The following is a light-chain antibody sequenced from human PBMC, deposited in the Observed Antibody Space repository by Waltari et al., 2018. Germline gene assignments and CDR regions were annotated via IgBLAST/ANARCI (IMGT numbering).Light chain of an antibody. Sequence: QSALTQPPSASGSPGQSFTLSCPGTSSNVGGFDYVPWYQQHPGKVPRLMIDEVSNRPAGVPDSFSGSKSGNTASLTVSGLQVEDEADYYCSSFAGSSQMLFGGGTKLTVL. V-gene: IGLV2-8*01. CDR3: SSFAGSSQML. J-gene: IGLJ2*01. CDR1: SSNVGGFDY. CDR2: EVS.